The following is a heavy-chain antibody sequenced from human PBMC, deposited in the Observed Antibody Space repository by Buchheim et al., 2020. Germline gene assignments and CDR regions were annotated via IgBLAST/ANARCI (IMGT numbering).Heavy chain of an antibody. CDR3: ARVGVARLALLKYFQH. D-gene: IGHD5-12*01. V-gene: IGHV3-7*01. Sequence: EVQLVESGGGLVQPGGSLRLSCAASGFTFSSYWMSWVRQAPGKGLEWVANIKQDGSEKYYVDSVKGRFTISRDNAKNSLYLQMNSLRTEDPAVYYCARVGVARLALLKYFQHWGQGTL. J-gene: IGHJ1*01. CDR1: GFTFSSYW. CDR2: IKQDGSEK.